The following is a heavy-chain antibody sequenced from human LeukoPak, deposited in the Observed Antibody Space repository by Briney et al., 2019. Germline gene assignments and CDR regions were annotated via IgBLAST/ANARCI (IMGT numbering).Heavy chain of an antibody. V-gene: IGHV1-46*01. CDR3: AREGPFDY. CDR1: GYTFTSYY. CDR2: INPSGAGT. J-gene: IGHJ4*02. Sequence: ASVKVSCKASGYTFTSYYIHWVRQAPGQGLEWMGVINPSGAGTSYAQKFQGRVTMTSDTPTTTVHMELSSLRSEDTAVYYCAREGPFDYWGQGTLVTVSS.